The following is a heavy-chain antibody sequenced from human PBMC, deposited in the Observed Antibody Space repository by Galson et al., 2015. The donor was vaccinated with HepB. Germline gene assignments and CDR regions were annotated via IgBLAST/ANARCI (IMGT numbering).Heavy chain of an antibody. J-gene: IGHJ4*02. D-gene: IGHD5-24*01. Sequence: SLRLSCAASGFTFSSYGMHWVRQAPGKGLEWVAVIWYDGSNKYYADSVKGRFTISRDNSKNTLYLQMNSLRAEDTAVYYCARECVGDGYNYDLESGFDYWGQGTLVTVSS. CDR1: GFTFSSYG. CDR2: IWYDGSNK. CDR3: ARECVGDGYNYDLESGFDY. V-gene: IGHV3-33*01.